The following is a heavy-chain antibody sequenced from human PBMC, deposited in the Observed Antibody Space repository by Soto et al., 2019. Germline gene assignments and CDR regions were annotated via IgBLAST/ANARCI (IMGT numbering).Heavy chain of an antibody. CDR3: ARGLIYDSSGYYFDY. CDR1: GYTFTSYY. CDR2: INPSGGST. D-gene: IGHD3-22*01. J-gene: IGHJ4*02. Sequence: QVQLVQSGAEVKKPGASVKVSCKASGYTFTSYYMHWVRQAPGQGLEWMGIINPSGGSTRYAQKFQGRVTMTRDTSTSTVYRELSSLRSEDTAVYYCARGLIYDSSGYYFDYWGQGTLVTVSS. V-gene: IGHV1-46*01.